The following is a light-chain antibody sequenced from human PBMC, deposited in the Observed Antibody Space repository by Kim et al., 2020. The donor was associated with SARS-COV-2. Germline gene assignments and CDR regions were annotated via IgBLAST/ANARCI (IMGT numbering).Light chain of an antibody. Sequence: DIVMTQSPDSLAVSLGERATINCKSSQSVLYSSNNKNYLAWYQQKPGQPPKLLIYWASTRESGVPDRFSGSGSGTDFTLTISSLQAEDVAVYYCQEYYSGRTFGQGTKVDIK. CDR3: QEYYSGRT. CDR2: WAS. CDR1: QSVLYSSNNKNY. J-gene: IGKJ1*01. V-gene: IGKV4-1*01.